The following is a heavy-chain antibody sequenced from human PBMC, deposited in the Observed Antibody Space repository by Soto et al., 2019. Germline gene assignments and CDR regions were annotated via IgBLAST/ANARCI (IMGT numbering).Heavy chain of an antibody. CDR3: SRGRKRQQLVPENNTYHGLDV. D-gene: IGHD6-13*01. Sequence: TLXXTCAVXXXSFSGYYWNWIRQPPGKGLEWIGEINHSEFTNYNPSLKSRVTISVDTSKNQFSLHLTSVTAADTAVYFCSRGRKRQQLVPENNTYHGLDVWGQGTTVTVSS. V-gene: IGHV4-34*01. CDR1: XXSFSGYY. CDR2: INHSEFT. J-gene: IGHJ6*02.